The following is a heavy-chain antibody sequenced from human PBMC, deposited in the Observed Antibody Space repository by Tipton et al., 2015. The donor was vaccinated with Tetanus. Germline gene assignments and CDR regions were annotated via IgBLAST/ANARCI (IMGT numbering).Heavy chain of an antibody. V-gene: IGHV3-30-3*01. CDR2: ISYDGSNK. D-gene: IGHD6-13*01. CDR1: GFTFSSYA. Sequence: RSLRLSCAASGFTFSSYAMHWVRQAPGKGLEWVAVISYDGSNKYYADSVKGRFTISRDNSKNTLYLQMNSLRAEDTAVYYCARGEGAGRYSSSWYYYYMDVWGKGTTVTVSS. J-gene: IGHJ6*03. CDR3: ARGEGAGRYSSSWYYYYMDV.